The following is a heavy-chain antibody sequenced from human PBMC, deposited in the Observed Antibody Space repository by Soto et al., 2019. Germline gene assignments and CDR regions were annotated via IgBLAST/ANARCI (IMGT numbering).Heavy chain of an antibody. V-gene: IGHV1-8*01. Sequence: QVQLVQSGAEVKKPGASVKVSCKASGYTFTSYDINWVRQATGQGLEWMGWINPNSGNTGYAQKFQGRVTMTRNTSISTAYMELSSLRSEDTAVYYCARDCSGGSCYPDDAFDIWGQGTMVTVSS. D-gene: IGHD2-15*01. CDR2: INPNSGNT. CDR1: GYTFTSYD. CDR3: ARDCSGGSCYPDDAFDI. J-gene: IGHJ3*02.